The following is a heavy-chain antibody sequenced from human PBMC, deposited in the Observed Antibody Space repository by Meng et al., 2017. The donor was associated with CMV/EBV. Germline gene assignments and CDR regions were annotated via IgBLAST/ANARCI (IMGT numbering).Heavy chain of an antibody. V-gene: IGHV5-51*01. CDR3: ARFRGATYYDFWSGYYSPYYFDY. J-gene: IGHJ4*02. CDR1: GYSFTSYW. CDR2: IYPGDSDT. D-gene: IGHD3-3*01. Sequence: GGSLRLSCKGSGYSFTSYWIGWVRQMPGKGLEWMGIIYPGDSDTRYSTSFQGQVTISADKSISTAYLQWSSLKASDTAMYYCARFRGATYYDFWSGYYSPYYFDYWGQGTLVTVSS.